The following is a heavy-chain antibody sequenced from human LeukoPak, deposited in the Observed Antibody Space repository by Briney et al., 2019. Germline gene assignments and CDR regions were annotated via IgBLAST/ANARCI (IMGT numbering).Heavy chain of an antibody. D-gene: IGHD6-13*01. CDR1: GFTFSSYA. CDR2: ISDDSGRI. Sequence: GGSLRLSCVASGFTFSSYAMSWVRQAPGKGLEWASQISDDSGRIYYADSVKGRFSISRDNSKNTLYLQMNSLRAEDTALYYCAKEASSSWTNWGQGTLVTVSS. V-gene: IGHV3-23*01. CDR3: AKEASSSWTN. J-gene: IGHJ4*02.